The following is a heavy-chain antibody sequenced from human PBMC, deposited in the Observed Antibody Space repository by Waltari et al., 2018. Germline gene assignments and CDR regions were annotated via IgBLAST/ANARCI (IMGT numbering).Heavy chain of an antibody. J-gene: IGHJ4*02. CDR1: GFTFSSYG. V-gene: IGHV3-33*01. Sequence: QVQLVESGGGVVQPGRSLRLSCAASGFTFSSYGMHWVRQAPGKGLEWVAVIWYDGSNKYYADSVKGRFTISRDNSKTTLYLQMNSLRAEDTAVYYCARDRGSSSWYVFDYWGQGTLVTVSS. CDR3: ARDRGSSSWYVFDY. D-gene: IGHD6-13*01. CDR2: IWYDGSNK.